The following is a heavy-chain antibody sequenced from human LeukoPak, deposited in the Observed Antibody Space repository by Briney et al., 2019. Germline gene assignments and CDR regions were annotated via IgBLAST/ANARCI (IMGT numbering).Heavy chain of an antibody. V-gene: IGHV3-74*01. D-gene: IGHD2-21*02. CDR3: ARELPREVTLDY. CDR2: INNGGSDM. CDR1: GFTFISYG. J-gene: IGHJ4*01. Sequence: PVGSLRLSCAASGFTFISYGMQWVRQAPGKGLVWVSRINNGGSDMSYADSVKGRFTISRDNAKNTLYLQMKSLRAEDTAVYYCARELPREVTLDYWGQGTPVTVSS.